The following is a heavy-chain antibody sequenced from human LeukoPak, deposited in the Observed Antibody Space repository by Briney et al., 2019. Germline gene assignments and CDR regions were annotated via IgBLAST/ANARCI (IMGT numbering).Heavy chain of an antibody. D-gene: IGHD3-16*01. Sequence: SETLSLTCTVSAYSISSGYYWGWIRQPPGKGLEWIGSIYHSGSTYYNPSLKSRVTISVDTSKNHSSLKLSSVTAADTAVYYCARLRHDAFDIWGQGTMVTVSS. V-gene: IGHV4-38-2*02. CDR2: IYHSGST. CDR1: AYSISSGYY. J-gene: IGHJ3*02. CDR3: ARLRHDAFDI.